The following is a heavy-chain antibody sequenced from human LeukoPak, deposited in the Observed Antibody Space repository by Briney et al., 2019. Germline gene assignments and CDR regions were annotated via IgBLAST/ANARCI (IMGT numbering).Heavy chain of an antibody. CDR3: TTDTEQWLAHIDY. CDR1: GFTFSNAW. D-gene: IGHD6-19*01. V-gene: IGHV3-15*01. J-gene: IGHJ4*02. CDR2: IKSKTDGGTT. Sequence: GGSLRLSCAASGFTFSNAWMSWVRQAPGKGLEWVGRIKSKTDGGTTDYAATVKGRVTISRDDSKNTLYLQMNSLKTEDTAVYYCTTDTEQWLAHIDYWGQGTLVTVSS.